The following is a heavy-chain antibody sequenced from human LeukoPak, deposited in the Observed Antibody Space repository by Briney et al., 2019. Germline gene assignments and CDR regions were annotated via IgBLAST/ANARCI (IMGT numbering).Heavy chain of an antibody. J-gene: IGHJ5*02. V-gene: IGHV3-23*01. CDR2: ISGGGERT. D-gene: IGHD3-22*01. CDR3: GKDGGQYSSGPEFDP. Sequence: GSLRLSCAASGIVSSNTAMNWARQSPGRGLEWISAISGGGERTFYADSVKGRFTISRDNSKNMVYLQMNSLRADDTAIYYCGKDGGQYSSGPEFDPRGQGVLVTVSS. CDR1: GIVSSNTA.